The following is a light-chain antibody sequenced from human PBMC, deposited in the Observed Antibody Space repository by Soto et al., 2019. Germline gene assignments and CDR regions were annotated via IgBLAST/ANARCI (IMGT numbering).Light chain of an antibody. J-gene: IGKJ1*01. CDR3: QQYGSSRT. CDR2: GAS. Sequence: EIVLTQSPGTLSLSPGERATLSCRGSQSVSSSYLAWYQQKPGQAPRLLIYGASSRATGIPDRLSGSGSGTDFTLTISRLGPEDFAVYYCQQYGSSRTFGQGTKVDIK. CDR1: QSVSSSY. V-gene: IGKV3-20*01.